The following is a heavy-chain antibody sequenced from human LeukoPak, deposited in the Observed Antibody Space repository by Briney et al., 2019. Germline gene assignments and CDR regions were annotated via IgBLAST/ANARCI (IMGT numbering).Heavy chain of an antibody. J-gene: IGHJ6*03. CDR1: GYSFTTYW. V-gene: IGHV5-51*01. CDR2: IYPADSDT. D-gene: IGHD4-23*01. CDR3: ARHFPQGYGGNSGTSYYYMDV. Sequence: HGESLKISCKASGYSFTTYWIAWVRQMPGKGLEWMGIIYPADSDTRYSPSFQGQVTISADKSISTAYLQWSSLKASDTAMYYCARHFPQGYGGNSGTSYYYMDVWGKGTTVTISS.